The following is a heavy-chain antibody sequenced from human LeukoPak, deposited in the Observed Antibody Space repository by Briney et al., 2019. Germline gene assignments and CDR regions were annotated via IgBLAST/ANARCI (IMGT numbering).Heavy chain of an antibody. CDR2: IYYSGST. CDR1: GGSISSYY. Sequence: SETLSLTCTVSGGSISSYYWSWIRQPPGKGLEWIGYIYYSGSTNYNPSLKSRVTISVDTSKNQFSLKLSSVTAADTAVYYCARLASRNWFVPWGQGTLVTVSS. J-gene: IGHJ5*02. D-gene: IGHD6-13*01. CDR3: ARLASRNWFVP. V-gene: IGHV4-59*08.